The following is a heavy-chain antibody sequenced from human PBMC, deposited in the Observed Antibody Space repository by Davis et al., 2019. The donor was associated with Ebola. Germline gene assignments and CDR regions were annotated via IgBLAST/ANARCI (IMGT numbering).Heavy chain of an antibody. J-gene: IGHJ4*01. CDR1: GVSITQSF. CDR3: ARSAESGYYDY. Sequence: PGGSLRLSCTVSGVSITQSFWAWVRQPPGKGLEWIGYIYHIGSTNYNPSLESRVIISVDTSENQFSLNLTSVTPADTAVYYCARSAESGYYDYWGQGILVTVSS. CDR2: IYHIGST. V-gene: IGHV4-59*01. D-gene: IGHD3-3*01.